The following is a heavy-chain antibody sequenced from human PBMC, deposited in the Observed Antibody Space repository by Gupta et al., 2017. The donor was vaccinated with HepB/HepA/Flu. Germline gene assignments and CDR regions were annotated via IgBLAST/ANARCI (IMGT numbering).Heavy chain of an antibody. Sequence: VQLVESGGGLVQPGVSLRPSCAASGFTFSDYDMHWVRQVTGKGLEWVSAIGTLADTYYPGSVEGRFTISRENAKNSLSLQMNSLRAADTAVYYCVRVSGGIAAAGTTAGYFDLWGRGTRVTVSS. V-gene: IGHV3-13*01. D-gene: IGHD6-13*01. J-gene: IGHJ2*01. CDR2: IGTLADT. CDR3: VRVSGGIAAAGTTAGYFDL. CDR1: GFTFSDYD.